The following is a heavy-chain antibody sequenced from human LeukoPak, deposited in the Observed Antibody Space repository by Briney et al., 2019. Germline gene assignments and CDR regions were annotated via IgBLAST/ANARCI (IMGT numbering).Heavy chain of an antibody. J-gene: IGHJ4*02. CDR1: GGSISSSSYY. Sequence: PSETLSLTCIVSGGSISSSSYYRGWIRQPPGKGLEWIGSLYYSGSTYYNPFLKSRVTISVDTSKIQFSLKLSSVTAADTAVYYCARHGYYGSSGYFDYWGQGTLVTVSS. CDR3: ARHGYYGSSGYFDY. V-gene: IGHV4-39*01. D-gene: IGHD3-22*01. CDR2: LYYSGST.